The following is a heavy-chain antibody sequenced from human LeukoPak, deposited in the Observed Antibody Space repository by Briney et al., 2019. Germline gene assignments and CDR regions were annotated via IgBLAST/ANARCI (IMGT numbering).Heavy chain of an antibody. CDR2: IYPGDSDT. CDR1: GYSFTSYW. Sequence: GESLKISCKGSGYSFTSYWIGWVRQMPGKGLEWMGIIYPGDSDTRYSPSFQGQVTISADKSISTAYLQWSSLKASDTAMYYCARLVGLSGSYAKLDYWGQGTLVTVSS. CDR3: ARLVGLSGSYAKLDY. J-gene: IGHJ4*02. V-gene: IGHV5-51*01. D-gene: IGHD1-26*01.